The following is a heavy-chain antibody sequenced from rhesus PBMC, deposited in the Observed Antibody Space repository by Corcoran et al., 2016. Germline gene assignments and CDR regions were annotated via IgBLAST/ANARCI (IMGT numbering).Heavy chain of an antibody. V-gene: IGHV4-169*01. CDR3: ARAAGLDAFDF. D-gene: IGHD3-9*01. J-gene: IGHJ3*01. Sequence: QLQLQESGPGLVKPSETLSVTCAVSGGSISSSYWSWIRQAPGKGLEWLGYIYGSGSSPNYNPSLKSRVTLSVDTSKNQLSLKLSSVTTADTAVYYCARAAGLDAFDFWGQGLRVTVSS. CDR1: GGSISSSY. CDR2: IYGSGSSP.